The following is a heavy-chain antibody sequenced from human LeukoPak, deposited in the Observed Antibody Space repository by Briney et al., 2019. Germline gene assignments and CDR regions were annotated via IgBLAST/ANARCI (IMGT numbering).Heavy chain of an antibody. D-gene: IGHD6-13*01. V-gene: IGHV5-51*01. J-gene: IGHJ4*02. CDR1: GYSFTSYW. CDR2: IYPGDSDT. Sequence: GESLKISCKGSGYSFTSYWIGWVRQMPGKGLEWMGIIYPGDSDTRYSPSFQGQVTISADKSISTAYLQWSSLKASDTAMYYCARSEGPSLPRIAAVMYYFDYWGQGILVTVSS. CDR3: ARSEGPSLPRIAAVMYYFDY.